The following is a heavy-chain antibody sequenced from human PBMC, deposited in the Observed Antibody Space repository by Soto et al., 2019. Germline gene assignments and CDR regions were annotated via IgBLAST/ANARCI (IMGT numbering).Heavy chain of an antibody. Sequence: QVQLQESGPGLVKPSQTLSLTCTVSGGSISSGGYYWSWIRQHPGKGLEWIGYIYYTGTTYYNPSLKSRVTISVDTSKNQFSLELISVTAADTAVYYCARVYGDYRSWFDPWGQGILVTVSS. D-gene: IGHD4-17*01. CDR3: ARVYGDYRSWFDP. V-gene: IGHV4-31*03. J-gene: IGHJ5*02. CDR2: IYYTGTT. CDR1: GGSISSGGYY.